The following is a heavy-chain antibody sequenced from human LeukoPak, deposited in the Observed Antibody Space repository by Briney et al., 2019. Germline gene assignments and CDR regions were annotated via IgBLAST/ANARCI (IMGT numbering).Heavy chain of an antibody. Sequence: PSETLSLTCTVSGGSIAYGGYYWTWIRQHPVKGLEWIGYIFTSGTTNYNPSLKGRVSISLDTSKNQFSLNLTSVTAADTAIHFCARDQSGTYRDKWFDPWGQGSLVTVSS. CDR2: IFTSGTT. J-gene: IGHJ5*02. D-gene: IGHD1-26*01. V-gene: IGHV4-31*03. CDR3: ARDQSGTYRDKWFDP. CDR1: GGSIAYGGYY.